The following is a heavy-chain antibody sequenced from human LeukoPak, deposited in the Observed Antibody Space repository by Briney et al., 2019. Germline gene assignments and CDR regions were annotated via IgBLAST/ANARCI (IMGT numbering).Heavy chain of an antibody. CDR1: GFKFYDYA. D-gene: IGHD3-10*01. CDR3: AKDRRFGELWGAFEI. Sequence: PGGSLRLSCAASGFKFYDYAMHWVRQAPGMGLEWVSGISWHSASIGYAGSVRGRFTISGDNAKNSLYLQMNSLRPEDTALYYCAKDRRFGELWGAFEILGQGTMVTVSS. V-gene: IGHV3-9*01. CDR2: ISWHSASI. J-gene: IGHJ3*02.